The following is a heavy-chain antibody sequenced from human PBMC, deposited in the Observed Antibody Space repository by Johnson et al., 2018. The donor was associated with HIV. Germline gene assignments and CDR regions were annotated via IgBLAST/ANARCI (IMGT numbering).Heavy chain of an antibody. CDR1: GFTFSSYG. CDR2: IRYDGSNK. CDR3: AKDGGSYGGAFDI. Sequence: VQLVESGGGVVQPGGSLRLSCAASGFTFSSYGMHWVRQALGKGLEWVAFIRYDGSNKYYADSVKGRFTISRDNSKNTLYLQMNSLRAEDTAVYYCAKDGGSYGGAFDIWGQGTMVTVSS. D-gene: IGHD1-26*01. J-gene: IGHJ3*02. V-gene: IGHV3-30*02.